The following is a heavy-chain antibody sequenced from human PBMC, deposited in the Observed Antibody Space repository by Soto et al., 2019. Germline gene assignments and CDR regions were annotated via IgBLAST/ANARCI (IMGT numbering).Heavy chain of an antibody. CDR3: ARGQGSSWYRYDYYGMDV. Sequence: ASVKVSCKASGYTFTIYDINWVRQATGQGLEWMGWMNPNSGNTGYAQKFQGRVTMTRNTSISTAYMELISLRAEDTAVYYCARGQGSSWYRYDYYGMDVWGQGTTVTVSS. CDR2: MNPNSGNT. J-gene: IGHJ6*02. D-gene: IGHD6-13*01. V-gene: IGHV1-8*01. CDR1: GYTFTIYD.